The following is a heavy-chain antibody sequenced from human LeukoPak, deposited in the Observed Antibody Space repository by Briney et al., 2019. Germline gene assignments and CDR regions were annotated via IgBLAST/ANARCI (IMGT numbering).Heavy chain of an antibody. CDR2: IQQDGGEK. CDR3: VRGDGNFDY. CDR1: GFTFSYYW. V-gene: IGHV3-7*03. Sequence: GGSLRLSCAASGFTFSYYWMSWVRQAPGKGLEWVANIQQDGGEKKYVDSVKGRFTISRDNAKNSLYLLMNSLGAEDTAVYYCVRGDGNFDYWGQGTLVTVSS. D-gene: IGHD5-24*01. J-gene: IGHJ4*02.